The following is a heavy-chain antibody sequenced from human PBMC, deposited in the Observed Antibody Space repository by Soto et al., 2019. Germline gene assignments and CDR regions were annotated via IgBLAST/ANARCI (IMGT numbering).Heavy chain of an antibody. CDR3: ARSEAFGSGPWYYGMDV. D-gene: IGHD3-10*01. J-gene: IGHJ6*02. Sequence: GGSLRLSCAASGFTFSSYGMHWVRQAPGKGLEWVAVIWYDGSNKYYADSVKGRFTISRDNSKNTLYLQMNSLRAEDTAVYYCARSEAFGSGPWYYGMDVWGQGTTVTVSS. V-gene: IGHV3-33*01. CDR2: IWYDGSNK. CDR1: GFTFSSYG.